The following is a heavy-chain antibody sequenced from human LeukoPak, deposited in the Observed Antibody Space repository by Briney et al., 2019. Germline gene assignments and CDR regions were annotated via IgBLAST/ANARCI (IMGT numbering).Heavy chain of an antibody. CDR1: GFTVNKYE. CDR2: INGGATTT. CDR3: VRGRLLRSTKYFDY. Sequence: GGSLRLSCAASGFTVNKYEIHWVRQAPGKGLEWISYINGGATTTNYADSVWGRFTISRDDAQSSVHLQMNSLRDEDTAVYYCVRGRLLRSTKYFDYWGQGALVTVSS. J-gene: IGHJ4*02. V-gene: IGHV3-48*03. D-gene: IGHD2-21*02.